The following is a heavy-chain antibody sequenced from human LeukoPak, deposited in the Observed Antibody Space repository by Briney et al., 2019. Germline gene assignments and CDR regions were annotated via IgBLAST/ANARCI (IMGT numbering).Heavy chain of an antibody. J-gene: IGHJ4*02. CDR3: ARDLGDFYYISLDFDY. D-gene: IGHD3-10*01. CDR1: GFTFSTYA. CDR2: VTGTSGGSTIAT. V-gene: IGHV3-23*01. Sequence: GGSLRLSCAASGFTFSTYAMTWVRQAPGKGLEWVALVTGTSGGSTIATFYADSVKGRFTISRDNSKNTLYLQMNSLRAEDTAVYYCARDLGDFYYISLDFDYWGQGTLVTVSS.